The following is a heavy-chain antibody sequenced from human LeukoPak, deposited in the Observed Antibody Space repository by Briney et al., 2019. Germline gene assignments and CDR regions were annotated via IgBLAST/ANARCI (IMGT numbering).Heavy chain of an antibody. CDR1: GFTFSSYA. CDR3: VQDLGRDRNNSVDY. Sequence: GGSLRLSCAASGFTFSSYAMSWVRQAPEKGLEWVSTISGSGGGTYYADSVKGRFTISRDDSKNTLYLQMNSLRAEDTAVYYCVQDLGRDRNNSVDYWGQGTLVTVSS. CDR2: ISGSGGGT. V-gene: IGHV3-23*01. D-gene: IGHD6-25*01. J-gene: IGHJ4*02.